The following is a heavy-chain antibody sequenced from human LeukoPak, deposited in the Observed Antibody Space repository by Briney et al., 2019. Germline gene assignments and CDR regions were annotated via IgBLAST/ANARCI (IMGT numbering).Heavy chain of an antibody. Sequence: GGSLRLSCTASGFTFSSYEMNWVRQAPGKGLEWVSYISSGTTTIYYADSVKGRFTISRDNAKNSLYLQMNSLRAEDKAVYYCARRYCSSTSCTLDYWGQGTLVTVSS. CDR2: ISSGTTTI. CDR3: ARRYCSSTSCTLDY. J-gene: IGHJ4*02. D-gene: IGHD2-2*01. V-gene: IGHV3-48*03. CDR1: GFTFSSYE.